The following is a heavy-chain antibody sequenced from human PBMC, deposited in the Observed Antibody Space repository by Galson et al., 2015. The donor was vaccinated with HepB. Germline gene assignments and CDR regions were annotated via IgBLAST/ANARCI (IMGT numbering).Heavy chain of an antibody. V-gene: IGHV5-10-1*01. CDR1: GYRFTSYW. CDR3: AVPLGGPGDSTVYLQYYLGMGV. J-gene: IGHJ6*02. CDR2: IDPSDSYI. D-gene: IGHD3-22*01. Sequence: QSGAEVKKPGESLRISCKGSGYRFTSYWITWVRQMPGKGLEWMGRIDPSDSYITYSPSFEGHVTISADKSISTAYLQWSSLKASDTAMYYCAVPLGGPGDSTVYLQYYLGMGVWGQGTTVTVSS.